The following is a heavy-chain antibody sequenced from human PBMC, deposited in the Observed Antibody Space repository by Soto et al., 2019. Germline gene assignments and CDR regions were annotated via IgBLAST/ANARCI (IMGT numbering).Heavy chain of an antibody. CDR2: ISYDGNNK. CDR1: GFTFSIFG. CDR3: AKDHLQTTVTTPSY. V-gene: IGHV3-30*18. J-gene: IGHJ4*02. Sequence: QVQLVESGGGVVQPGRSLRLSCEASGFTFSIFGMHWVRQAPGKGLEWVAVISYDGNNKYYADSVKDRFTISRDNSKNTLYLQMDSLRAEDTAVYYCAKDHLQTTVTTPSYWGQGTLVTVSS. D-gene: IGHD4-17*01.